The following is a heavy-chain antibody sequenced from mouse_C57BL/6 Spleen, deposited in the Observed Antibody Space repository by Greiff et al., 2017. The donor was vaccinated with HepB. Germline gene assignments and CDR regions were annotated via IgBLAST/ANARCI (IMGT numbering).Heavy chain of an antibody. J-gene: IGHJ2*01. V-gene: IGHV3-1*01. CDR2: ISYSGST. CDR3: ARGVTTDYFDY. D-gene: IGHD2-2*01. CDR1: GYSITSGYD. Sequence: DVQLQESGPGMVKPSQSLSLTCTVTGYSITSGYDWHWIRHFPGNKLEWMGYISYSGSTNYNPSLKSRISITHDTSKNHFFLKLNSVTTEDTATYYCARGVTTDYFDYWGQGTTLTVSS.